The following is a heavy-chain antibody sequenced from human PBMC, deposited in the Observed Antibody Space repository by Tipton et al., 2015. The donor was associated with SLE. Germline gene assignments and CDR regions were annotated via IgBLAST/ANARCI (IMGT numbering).Heavy chain of an antibody. D-gene: IGHD6-19*01. J-gene: IGHJ5*02. CDR1: GGSISSYY. Sequence: TLSLTCTVSGGSISSYYWSWLRQPPGKGLEWIGYIYYSGSTNYNPSLRSRVTISVDTSKNQFSLNLISVTAAGTAVYYCARGVAVAGWRGWFDPWGQGTLVTVSS. CDR2: IYYSGST. V-gene: IGHV4-59*01. CDR3: ARGVAVAGWRGWFDP.